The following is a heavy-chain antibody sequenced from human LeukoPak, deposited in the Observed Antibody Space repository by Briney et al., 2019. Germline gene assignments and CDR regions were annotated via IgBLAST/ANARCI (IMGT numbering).Heavy chain of an antibody. J-gene: IGHJ4*02. CDR1: GFTFSDYY. Sequence: YPGGSLRLSCAASGFTFSDYYMSWIRQAPGKGLEWVSYISSSGSSIYYADSVKGRFTISRDNAKNSLYLQMNSLRAEDTAVYYCTTQAYYSDLTNFDYWGQGTLVTVSS. CDR2: ISSSGSSI. V-gene: IGHV3-11*01. D-gene: IGHD3-22*01. CDR3: TTQAYYSDLTNFDY.